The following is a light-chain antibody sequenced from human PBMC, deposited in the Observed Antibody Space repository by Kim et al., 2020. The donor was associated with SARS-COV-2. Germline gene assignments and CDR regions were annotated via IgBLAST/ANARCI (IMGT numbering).Light chain of an antibody. J-gene: IGKJ2*01. CDR1: HSLLHKNVYNY. CDR2: FSS. CDR3: MQALQTLYT. V-gene: IGKV2-28*01. Sequence: EPAASSCRSSHSLLHKNVYNYLEWYHQKPAQSPHLLIYFSSNRASLIPDSFSVNTSLTYFTLKISRVEAEDVGIYYCMQALQTLYTFGQGTKLEI.